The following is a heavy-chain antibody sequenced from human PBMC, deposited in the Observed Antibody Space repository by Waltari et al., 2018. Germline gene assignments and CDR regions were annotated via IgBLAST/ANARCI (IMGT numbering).Heavy chain of an antibody. Sequence: WNWIRQSPSRGLEWLGRTYYRSKWYNDYAVSVKSRITINPDTSKNQFSLQLNSVTPEDTAVYYCARGSGGWYGQPLDYWGQGTLVTVSS. CDR2: TYYRSKWYN. J-gene: IGHJ4*02. V-gene: IGHV6-1*01. CDR3: ARGSGGWYGQPLDY. D-gene: IGHD6-19*01.